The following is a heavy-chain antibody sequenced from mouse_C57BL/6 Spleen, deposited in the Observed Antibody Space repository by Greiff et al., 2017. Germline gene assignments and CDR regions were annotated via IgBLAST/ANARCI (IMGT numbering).Heavy chain of an antibody. CDR3: ARGGDLDY. Sequence: QVQLKESGAELVKPGASVKLSCKASGYTFTSYWMQWVKQRPGQGLEWIGEIDPSDSYTNYNQKFKGKATLTVDTSSSTAYMQLSSLTSEDSAVYYCARGGDLDYWGQGTTLTVSS. CDR2: IDPSDSYT. CDR1: GYTFTSYW. V-gene: IGHV1-50*01. J-gene: IGHJ2*01. D-gene: IGHD3-3*01.